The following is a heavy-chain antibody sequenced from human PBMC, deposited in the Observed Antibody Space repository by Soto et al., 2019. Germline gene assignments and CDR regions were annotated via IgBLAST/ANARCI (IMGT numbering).Heavy chain of an antibody. V-gene: IGHV3-53*01. CDR2: IYSGGST. J-gene: IGHJ3*02. Sequence: GGSLILSCAASGFTVSSNYMSWVRQAPGKGLEWVSVIYSGGSTYYADSVKGRFTISRDNSKNTLYLQMNSLRAEDTAVYYCASSPKYYYDSSGYDLMENAFDIWGQGTMVTVSS. D-gene: IGHD3-22*01. CDR1: GFTVSSNY. CDR3: ASSPKYYYDSSGYDLMENAFDI.